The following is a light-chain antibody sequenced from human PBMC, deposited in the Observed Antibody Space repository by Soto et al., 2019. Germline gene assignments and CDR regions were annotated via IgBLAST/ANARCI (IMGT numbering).Light chain of an antibody. CDR3: QQYTTSSWT. CDR1: QSISSN. CDR2: GAS. J-gene: IGKJ1*01. Sequence: EIEMTQSPATLSVSPGERATLSCRASQSISSNLAWYQQKPGQAPRLLIHGASTRATGIAARFSGSGSGTEFTLTISGLQSEDFAVYYCQQYTTSSWTFGQGTKVDI. V-gene: IGKV3D-15*01.